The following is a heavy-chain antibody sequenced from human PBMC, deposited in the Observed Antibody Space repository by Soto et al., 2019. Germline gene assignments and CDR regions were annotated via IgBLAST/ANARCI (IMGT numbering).Heavy chain of an antibody. Sequence: EVQVLESGGGVVPPGGSLRLSCAASGFTFSICVMTWVRQAPGKGLEWVSRISGSGGSIYYADSVKGRFTISRDNSKNTLYLQVNNLRAEDTAVYYCAKARLRYSSGPFDYWGQGTLVTVSS. CDR1: GFTFSICV. J-gene: IGHJ4*02. CDR2: ISGSGGSI. D-gene: IGHD6-19*01. CDR3: AKARLRYSSGPFDY. V-gene: IGHV3-23*01.